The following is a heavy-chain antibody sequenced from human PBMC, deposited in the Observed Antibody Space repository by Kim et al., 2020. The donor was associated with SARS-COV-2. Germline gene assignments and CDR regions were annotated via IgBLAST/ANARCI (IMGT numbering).Heavy chain of an antibody. CDR1: GFTFSNYA. CDR2: VSGGGGST. J-gene: IGHJ6*01. CDR3: AKGKLGAVAPNHYYYGM. Sequence: GGSLRLSCAASGFTFSNYAMTWVRQAPGKGLEWVSAVSGGGGSTYYADSVKGRFTISRDNSKNTLHLEMDSLRAEDTAVYYCAKGKLGAVAPNHYYYGM. D-gene: IGHD6-13*01. V-gene: IGHV3-23*01.